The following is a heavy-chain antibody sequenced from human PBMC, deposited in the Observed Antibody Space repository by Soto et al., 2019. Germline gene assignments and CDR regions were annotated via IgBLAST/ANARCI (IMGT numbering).Heavy chain of an antibody. J-gene: IGHJ4*02. CDR2: ISYSGGNV. Sequence: EVQLLESGGSLVQPGGSLRLSCAASGFTFDSYGMSWVRQAPGKGLEWVSGISYSGGNVYYADSVKGRFTISRDNSKNTLFLQMNNLRAEDTAVYYCATFVFCTTTTCYGREGAYWGQGTLVTVSS. CDR1: GFTFDSYG. V-gene: IGHV3-23*01. CDR3: ATFVFCTTTTCYGREGAY. D-gene: IGHD2-2*01.